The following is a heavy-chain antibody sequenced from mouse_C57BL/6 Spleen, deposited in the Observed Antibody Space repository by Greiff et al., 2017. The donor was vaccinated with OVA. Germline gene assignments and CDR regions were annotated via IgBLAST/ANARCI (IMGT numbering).Heavy chain of an antibody. V-gene: IGHV1-80*01. CDR1: GYAFSSYW. J-gene: IGHJ2*01. Sequence: QVQLKESGAELVKPGASVKISCKASGYAFSSYWMNWVKQRPGKGLEWIGQIYPGDGDTNYNGKFKGKATLTADKSSSTAYMQLSSLTSEDSAVYFCARRSNYYGSSLYFDDWGQGTTLTVSS. CDR2: IYPGDGDT. CDR3: ARRSNYYGSSLYFDD. D-gene: IGHD1-1*01.